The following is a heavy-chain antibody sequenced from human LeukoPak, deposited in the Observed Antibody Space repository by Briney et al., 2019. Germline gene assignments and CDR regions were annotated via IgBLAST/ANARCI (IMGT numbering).Heavy chain of an antibody. V-gene: IGHV4-39*02. Sequence: SETLSLTCTVSGTSMINSHYWGWIRQSPGKGLEWIGSIYYSGSTFYNPSLKSRITISVDTSKNHFSLEMRSVTAADTAIYYCARNMTAITRLDVFDLWGPGTMVTVSS. D-gene: IGHD2-21*02. CDR3: ARNMTAITRLDVFDL. CDR2: IYYSGST. CDR1: GTSMINSHY. J-gene: IGHJ3*01.